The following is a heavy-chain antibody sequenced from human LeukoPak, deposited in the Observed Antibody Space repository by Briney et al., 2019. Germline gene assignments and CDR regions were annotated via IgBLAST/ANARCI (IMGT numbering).Heavy chain of an antibody. CDR1: GFTVSSNY. CDR3: ERARFSMIVH. V-gene: IGHV3-66*01. D-gene: IGHD3-22*01. J-gene: IGHJ4*02. Sequence: GGSLRLSCAASGFTVSSNYMSWVRQAPGKGLEWVSVIYSGCSTYYSGAVKGRFTISRDNSKSPLYLQMNSLRAEDTAVYYCERARFSMIVHWGQGTLVTVSS. CDR2: IYSGCST.